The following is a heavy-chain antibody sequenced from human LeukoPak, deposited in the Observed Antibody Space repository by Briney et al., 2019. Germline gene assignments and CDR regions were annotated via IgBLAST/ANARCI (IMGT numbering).Heavy chain of an antibody. V-gene: IGHV1-18*04. CDR2: ISAYNGNT. J-gene: IGHJ4*02. CDR1: GYTFTGYY. D-gene: IGHD3-22*01. Sequence: GASVKVSCKASGYTFTGYYMHWVRQAPGQGLEWMGWISAYNGNTNYAQKLQGRVTMTTDTSTSTAYMELRSLRSDDTAVYHCARAAPPYYYDSSGYFDFDYWGQGTLVTVSS. CDR3: ARAAPPYYYDSSGYFDFDY.